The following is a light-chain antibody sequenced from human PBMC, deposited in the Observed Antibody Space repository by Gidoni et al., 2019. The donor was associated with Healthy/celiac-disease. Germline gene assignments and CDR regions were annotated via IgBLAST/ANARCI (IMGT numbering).Light chain of an antibody. CDR1: QLGDKY. CDR3: QAWDSSTAV. J-gene: IGLJ2*01. CDR2: QDS. Sequence: YELTQPPSVFVSPGQTASITCPGDQLGDKYACWYQQKPGQSPVLVIYQDSKRPSGIPQRFSGSNSGNTATLTISGTQAMDEADYYCQAWDSSTAVFGGGTKLTVL. V-gene: IGLV3-1*01.